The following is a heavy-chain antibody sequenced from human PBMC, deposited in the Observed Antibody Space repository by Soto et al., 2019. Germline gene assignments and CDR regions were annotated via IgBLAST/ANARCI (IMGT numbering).Heavy chain of an antibody. Sequence: QVQLVESGGGVVQPGRSLRLSCAASGFTFSSYAMHWVRQAPGKGLEWVAVISYDGSNKYYADSVKGRFTISRDNSKNTLYLQMNILRAEDTALYYCASQFGEGDYWGQGTLVTVSS. CDR2: ISYDGSNK. CDR1: GFTFSSYA. J-gene: IGHJ4*02. D-gene: IGHD3-10*01. V-gene: IGHV3-30-3*01. CDR3: ASQFGEGDY.